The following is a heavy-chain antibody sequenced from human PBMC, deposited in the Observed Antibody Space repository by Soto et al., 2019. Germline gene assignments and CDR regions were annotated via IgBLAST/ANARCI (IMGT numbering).Heavy chain of an antibody. D-gene: IGHD2-21*02. CDR3: ARGGDWQFDY. Sequence: QVQLQESGPGLVKPSGTLSLTCAVSGDSISRDKCWCWVRQPPGKGLEWIGEIHHSGRTNYNPTLKSPVNILVEKSKNQVSLELSSMTAADTAVYYCARGGDWQFDYWGKGTQVTVSS. V-gene: IGHV4-4*02. CDR1: GDSISRDKC. CDR2: IHHSGRT. J-gene: IGHJ4*02.